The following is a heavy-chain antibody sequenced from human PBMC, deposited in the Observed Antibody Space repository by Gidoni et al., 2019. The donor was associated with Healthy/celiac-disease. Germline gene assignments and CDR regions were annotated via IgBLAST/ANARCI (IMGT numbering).Heavy chain of an antibody. Sequence: QLQLQESGPGLVKPSATLSLTCTVPGGSISSTSYYWGWIRQPPGKGLEWIGSIYYSGSTYYNPSLKSRVTISVDTSKNQFSLKLSSVTAADTAVYYCARLFFDWLRVGPDYYYGMDVWGQGTTVTVSS. CDR3: ARLFFDWLRVGPDYYYGMDV. J-gene: IGHJ6*02. CDR2: IYYSGST. CDR1: GGSISSTSYY. D-gene: IGHD3-9*01. V-gene: IGHV4-39*01.